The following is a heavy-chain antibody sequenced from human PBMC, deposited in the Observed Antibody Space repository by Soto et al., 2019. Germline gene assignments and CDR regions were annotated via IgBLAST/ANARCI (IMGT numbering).Heavy chain of an antibody. J-gene: IGHJ3*02. Sequence: SGPTLVNPTQTLTLTCTFSGFSLSTSGMRVSWIRQPPGKALEWLARSDWDDDKFYSTSLKTRLTISKDTTKNQLVLTMTDMDPVETATYYCGLWSGYYTGTQDIWGQGTMVTVSS. D-gene: IGHD3-3*01. CDR2: SDWDDDK. CDR1: GFSLSTSGMR. CDR3: GLWSGYYTGTQDI. V-gene: IGHV2-70*04.